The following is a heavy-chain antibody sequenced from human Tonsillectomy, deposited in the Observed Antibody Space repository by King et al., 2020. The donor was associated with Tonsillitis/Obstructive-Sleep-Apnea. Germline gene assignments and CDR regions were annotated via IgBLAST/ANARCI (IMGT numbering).Heavy chain of an antibody. CDR3: AKASPQFCSTSSCSLDY. V-gene: IGHV3-9*01. D-gene: IGHD2-2*01. J-gene: IGHJ4*02. CDR1: GFTFDDYA. Sequence: VQLVESGGGLVQPGRSLRLSCAASGFTFDDYAMHWVRHAPGKGLEWVSGISLIGNNIGYADSVKGRFTISRDNVKNSLYLQMNSLRPEDTALYYCAKASPQFCSTSSCSLDYGGQGTLVT. CDR2: ISLIGNNI.